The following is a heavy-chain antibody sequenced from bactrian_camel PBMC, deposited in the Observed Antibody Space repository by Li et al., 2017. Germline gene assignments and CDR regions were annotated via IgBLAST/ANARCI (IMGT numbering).Heavy chain of an antibody. CDR1: RENSIC. CDR2: IAGSGST. Sequence: HVQLVESGGGSVQAGGSLRLACTTSRENSICMGWFRQAPGKEREGVAVIAGSGSTGYADSVKGRFTISRDNAERTLYLEMNSLKPDDTAIYYCAAALVDGRSWYRGRYAYWGQGTQVTVS. J-gene: IGHJ4*01. CDR3: AAALVDGRSWYRGRYAY. V-gene: IGHV3S53*01. D-gene: IGHD6*01.